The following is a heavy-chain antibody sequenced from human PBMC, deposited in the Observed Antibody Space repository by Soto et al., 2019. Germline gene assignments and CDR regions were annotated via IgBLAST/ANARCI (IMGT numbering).Heavy chain of an antibody. Sequence: QVQLQQWGAGLLKPSETLSLTCAVYGGSFSGYYWSWIRQPPGKGLEWIGEINHSGSTNYNPSLKSRVTISVDTSKNQFSLKLSSVTAADTAVYYCARGRGLLFLEWPRYYYYYMDVWGKGTTVTVSS. V-gene: IGHV4-34*01. J-gene: IGHJ6*03. CDR3: ARGRGLLFLEWPRYYYYYMDV. D-gene: IGHD3-3*01. CDR2: INHSGST. CDR1: GGSFSGYY.